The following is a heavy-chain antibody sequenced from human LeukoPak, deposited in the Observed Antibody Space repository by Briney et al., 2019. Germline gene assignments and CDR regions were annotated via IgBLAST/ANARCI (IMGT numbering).Heavy chain of an antibody. D-gene: IGHD3-10*01. V-gene: IGHV1-8*01. CDR3: ARSITMVRGVTIPYYYYYMDV. J-gene: IGHJ6*03. CDR1: GCTFTSYD. Sequence: ASVKVSCKASGCTFTSYDINWVRQATGQGLEWMGWMNPNSGNTGYAQKFQGRVTMTRNTSISTAYMELSSLRSEDTAVYYCARSITMVRGVTIPYYYYYMDVWGKGTTVTVSS. CDR2: MNPNSGNT.